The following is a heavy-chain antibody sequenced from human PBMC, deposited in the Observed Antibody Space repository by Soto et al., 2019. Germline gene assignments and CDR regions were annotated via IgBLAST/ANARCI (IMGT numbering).Heavy chain of an antibody. CDR2: IYWNDDK. CDR3: ARRVRKRADGPNVYFNGMDV. Sequence: QITLTESGPTLVKPTQTLTLTCTFSGFSLSTSGVGVGWIRQPPGKALEWLALIYWNDDKRYSPSLKSRLTITKDTSKIQVVLTMINKDPVDTATYYCARRVRKRADGPNVYFNGMDVWGQGTTVTVSS. D-gene: IGHD3-9*01. CDR1: GFSLSTSGVG. V-gene: IGHV2-5*01. J-gene: IGHJ6*02.